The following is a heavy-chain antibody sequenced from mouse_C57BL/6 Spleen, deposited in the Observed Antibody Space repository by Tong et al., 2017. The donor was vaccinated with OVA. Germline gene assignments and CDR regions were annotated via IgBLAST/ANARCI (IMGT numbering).Heavy chain of an antibody. CDR2: ISDGGSYT. CDR3: ARGDDGDYFDY. J-gene: IGHJ2*01. V-gene: IGHV5-4*01. D-gene: IGHD2-3*01. CDR1: GFTFSSYA. Sequence: EVQLQESGGGLVKPGGSLKLSCAASGFTFSSYAMSWVRQTPEKRLEWVATISDGGSYTYYPDNVKGRFTISRDNAKNNLYLQMSHLKSEDTAMYYCARGDDGDYFDYWGQGTTLTVSS.